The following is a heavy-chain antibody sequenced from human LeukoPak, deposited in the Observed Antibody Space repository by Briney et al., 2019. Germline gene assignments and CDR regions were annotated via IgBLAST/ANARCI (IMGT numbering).Heavy chain of an antibody. J-gene: IGHJ3*02. Sequence: GATVKVSCKASGGTFSSYAISWVRQAPGQGLEWMGRIIPILGIANYAQKFQGRVTITADKSTSTAYMELSSLRSEDTAVYYCARGGMISSLDAFDIWGQGTMVTVSS. CDR2: IIPILGIA. V-gene: IGHV1-69*04. D-gene: IGHD1-26*01. CDR1: GGTFSSYA. CDR3: ARGGMISSLDAFDI.